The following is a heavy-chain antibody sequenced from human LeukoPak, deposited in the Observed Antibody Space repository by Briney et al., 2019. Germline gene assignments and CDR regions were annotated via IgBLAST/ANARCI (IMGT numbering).Heavy chain of an antibody. V-gene: IGHV1-2*02. J-gene: IGHJ4*02. CDR3: ARVRSHGLYGDIDY. D-gene: IGHD4-17*01. CDR2: INPNGGGT. CDR1: GYTFTGYY. Sequence: ASVKVSCKASGYTFTGYYMHWVRQAPGQGLEWMGWINPNGGGTNYAQKFQGRVTMTRDTSISTAYMELSRLRSDDTAVYYCARVRSHGLYGDIDYWGQGTLVTVSS.